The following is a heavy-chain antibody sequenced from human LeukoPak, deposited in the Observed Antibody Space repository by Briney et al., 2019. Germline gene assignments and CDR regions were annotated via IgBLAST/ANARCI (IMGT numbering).Heavy chain of an antibody. CDR1: GGSITSGGYY. V-gene: IGHV4-31*03. CDR3: AREPAGGNEAFDI. CDR2: IYYSGST. D-gene: IGHD4-23*01. Sequence: TSETLSLTCTVSGGSITSGGYYWSWIRQHPGKGLEWIGCIYYSGSTYYNPSLKSRVSMSVDTSENQFSLKLRSVTAADTAVYYCAREPAGGNEAFDIWGQGTMVTVSS. J-gene: IGHJ3*02.